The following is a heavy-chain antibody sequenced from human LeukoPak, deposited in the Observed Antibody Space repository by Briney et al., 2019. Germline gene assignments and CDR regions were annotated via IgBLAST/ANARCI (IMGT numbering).Heavy chain of an antibody. CDR2: ISGLYNNT. Sequence: GRSLRLSCAASGFTFSSYSMSWVRQAPGKGLEWVSAISGLYNNTYYTDSVKGRFTISRDTSKNTLYLQMNSLRAEDTAVYFCAKVREGGYDFDELDYWGQGTLVTVSS. CDR1: GFTFSSYS. D-gene: IGHD5-12*01. J-gene: IGHJ4*02. V-gene: IGHV3-23*01. CDR3: AKVREGGYDFDELDY.